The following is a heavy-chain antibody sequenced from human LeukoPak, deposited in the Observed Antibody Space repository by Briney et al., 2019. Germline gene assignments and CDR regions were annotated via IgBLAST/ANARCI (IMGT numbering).Heavy chain of an antibody. CDR3: ARGTGSYHDY. CDR2: ISSRSSTI. CDR1: GFTFSTHD. Sequence: GGSLRLSCAASGFTFSTHDLNWVRQAPGKGLEWVSFISSRSSTIYYADSVKGRFTISRDNAKNSLYLQMNSLRAEDTALYYCARGTGSYHDYWGQGTLVTVSS. J-gene: IGHJ4*02. D-gene: IGHD1-26*01. V-gene: IGHV3-48*04.